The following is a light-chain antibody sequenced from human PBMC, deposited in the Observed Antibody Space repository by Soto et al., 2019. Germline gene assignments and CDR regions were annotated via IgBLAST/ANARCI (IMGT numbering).Light chain of an antibody. V-gene: IGKV3-15*01. CDR3: QQYNNWPPT. J-gene: IGKJ1*01. Sequence: EIVMTQSPATLSVSPGERATLSCRASQSVSSNLAWYQQKPGQALRLLIYGASTRATGIPARFSGSGSVTEFTLTISSLQSEDFAVYYCQQYNNWPPTFGQGTKVEIK. CDR2: GAS. CDR1: QSVSSN.